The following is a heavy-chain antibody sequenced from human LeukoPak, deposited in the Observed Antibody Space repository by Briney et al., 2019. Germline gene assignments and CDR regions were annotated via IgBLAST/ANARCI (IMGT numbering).Heavy chain of an antibody. CDR2: INSNSGGT. CDR1: GYTFTGYY. Sequence: ASVKVSCKASGYTFTGYYMHWVRQAPGQGLEWMGWINSNSGGTNYAQKFQGRVTMTRDTSISTAYMELSRLRSDDTAVYYCARASPHVARKVFDYWGQGTLVTVSS. V-gene: IGHV1-2*02. J-gene: IGHJ4*02. CDR3: ARASPHVARKVFDY. D-gene: IGHD5-12*01.